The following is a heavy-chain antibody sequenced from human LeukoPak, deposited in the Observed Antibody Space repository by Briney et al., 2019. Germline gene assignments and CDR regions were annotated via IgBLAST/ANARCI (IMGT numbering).Heavy chain of an antibody. D-gene: IGHD1-26*01. CDR3: ARHSSYYYYMDV. J-gene: IGHJ6*03. CDR2: IYTSGST. V-gene: IGHV4-4*09. CDR1: GVSISSYY. Sequence: SETLSLTCTVSGVSISSYYWSWVRQPPGKGLEWIGYIYTSGSTNYNPSLKSRVTVSVDTSKNQFSLKLSSVTAADTAVYYCARHSSYYYYMDVWGKGTTVTVSS.